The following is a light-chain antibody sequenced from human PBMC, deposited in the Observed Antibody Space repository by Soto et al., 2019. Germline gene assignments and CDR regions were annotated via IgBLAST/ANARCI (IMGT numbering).Light chain of an antibody. V-gene: IGKV3-15*01. Sequence: EIVMTQSPDTLSVSPGERATLSCRASQSVSGNLAWYQQRPGQAPRLLIYDTYTRATGIPARFSGSGSGTEFTLTISSPQSEDFAVYYCQQYNNWPPITFGQGTRLEIK. CDR1: QSVSGN. J-gene: IGKJ5*01. CDR3: QQYNNWPPIT. CDR2: DTY.